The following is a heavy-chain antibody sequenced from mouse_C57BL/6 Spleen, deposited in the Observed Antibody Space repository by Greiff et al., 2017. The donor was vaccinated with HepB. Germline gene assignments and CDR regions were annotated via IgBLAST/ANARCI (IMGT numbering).Heavy chain of an antibody. V-gene: IGHV1-69*01. CDR1: GYTFTSYW. Sequence: QVQLKQPGAELVMPGASVKLSCKASGYTFTSYWMHWVKQRPGQGLEWIGEIDPSDSYTNYNQKFKGKSTLTVDKSSSTAYMQLSSLTSEDSAVYYCARGGISNYVWFAYWGQGTLVTVSA. CDR2: IDPSDSYT. D-gene: IGHD2-5*01. CDR3: ARGGISNYVWFAY. J-gene: IGHJ3*01.